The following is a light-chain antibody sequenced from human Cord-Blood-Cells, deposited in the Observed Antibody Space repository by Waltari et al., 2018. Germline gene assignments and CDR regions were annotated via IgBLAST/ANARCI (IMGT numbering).Light chain of an antibody. V-gene: IGKV3-15*01. CDR3: QQYNNWPPLT. CDR1: QSVSTN. Sequence: EIVMTQSPATLSVSPGERATLSCRASQSVSTNLAWYQQKPGQAPRPLIYGSSTRATGIPARFSGSGCGTEFTLTISSLQSEDFSVYYCQQYNNWPPLTFGGGTKVEIK. CDR2: GSS. J-gene: IGKJ4*01.